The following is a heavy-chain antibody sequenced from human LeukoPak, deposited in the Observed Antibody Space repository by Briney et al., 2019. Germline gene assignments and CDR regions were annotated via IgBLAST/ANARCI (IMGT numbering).Heavy chain of an antibody. CDR1: GGSISSGGYY. D-gene: IGHD3-10*01. CDR3: ARDPGDPYGSGSYWRVSIGY. V-gene: IGHV4-39*07. CDR2: IYYSGST. J-gene: IGHJ4*02. Sequence: SQTLSLTCTVSGGSISSGGYYWGWIRQPPGKGLEWIGSIYYSGSTYYNPSLKSRVTISVDTSKNQFSLKLSSVTAADTAVYYCARDPGDPYGSGSYWRVSIGYWGQGTLVTVSS.